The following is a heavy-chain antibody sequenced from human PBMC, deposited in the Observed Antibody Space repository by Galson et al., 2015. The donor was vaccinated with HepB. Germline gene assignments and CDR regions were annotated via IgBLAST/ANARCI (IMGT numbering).Heavy chain of an antibody. CDR1: GFTFSSYA. J-gene: IGHJ3*02. D-gene: IGHD3-10*01. CDR3: AKGIIVGHGSGSYIADAFDI. V-gene: IGHV3-23*01. CDR2: ISGSGGST. Sequence: SLRLSCAASGFTFSSYAMSWVRQAPGKGLEWVSAISGSGGSTYYADSVKGRFTISRDNSKNTLYLQMNSLRAEDTAVYYCAKGIIVGHGSGSYIADAFDIWGQGTMVTVSS.